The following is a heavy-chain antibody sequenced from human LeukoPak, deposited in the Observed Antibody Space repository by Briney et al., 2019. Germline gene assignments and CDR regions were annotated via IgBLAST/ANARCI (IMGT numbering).Heavy chain of an antibody. Sequence: ASVKVSCKASGGTFSSYAISWVRQAPGQGLEWMGGIIPIFGTANYAQKFQGRVTITADKSTSTAYMELSSLRSEDTAVYYCASPHKGRYFDWLLPLDYWGQGTLVTVSS. V-gene: IGHV1-69*06. D-gene: IGHD3-9*01. J-gene: IGHJ4*02. CDR1: GGTFSSYA. CDR2: IIPIFGTA. CDR3: ASPHKGRYFDWLLPLDY.